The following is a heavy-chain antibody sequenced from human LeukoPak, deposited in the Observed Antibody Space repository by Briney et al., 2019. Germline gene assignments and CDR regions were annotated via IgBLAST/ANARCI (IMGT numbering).Heavy chain of an antibody. CDR1: GFTFSSYW. V-gene: IGHV3-74*01. D-gene: IGHD3-22*01. J-gene: IGHJ4*02. CDR3: ARASPYYYDSSGLNY. Sequence: AGGSLRLSCAASGFTFSSYWMHWVRQAPGKGLVWVSRINSDGSSTSYADSVKGRFTISRDNAKNTLYMQMNSLRAEDTAVYYCARASPYYYDSSGLNYWGQGTLVTVSS. CDR2: INSDGSST.